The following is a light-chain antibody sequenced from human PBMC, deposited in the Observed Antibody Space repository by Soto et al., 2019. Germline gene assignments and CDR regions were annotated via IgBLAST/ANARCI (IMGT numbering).Light chain of an antibody. Sequence: DIVMTQSPDSLAVSLGERATINCKSSQSVLYSSNNKNYLAWYQQKPGQPPRLLIYWASTRESGVPDRFSGTGSGTDFTLTISSLQAEDLAVYYCQQNSNTPQSFGQGTKVEIK. V-gene: IGKV4-1*01. J-gene: IGKJ1*01. CDR2: WAS. CDR3: QQNSNTPQS. CDR1: QSVLYSSNNKNY.